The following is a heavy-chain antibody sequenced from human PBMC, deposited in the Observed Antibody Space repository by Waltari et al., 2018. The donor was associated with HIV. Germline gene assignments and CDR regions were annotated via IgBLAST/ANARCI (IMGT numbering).Heavy chain of an antibody. J-gene: IGHJ3*02. CDR3: AGAQGMTMTVEVAFDI. CDR1: GYRFTGYW. Sequence: EVQLVQSGAEVKKPGESLRISCKGFGYRFTGYWISWVRQMPGKGLKWMGRSYPSDSYINYNPSFQGHVTISADKSINTAYLQWSSLKASDSAMYYCAGAQGMTMTVEVAFDIWGQGTMVTVSP. V-gene: IGHV5-10-1*01. CDR2: SYPSDSYI. D-gene: IGHD3-22*01.